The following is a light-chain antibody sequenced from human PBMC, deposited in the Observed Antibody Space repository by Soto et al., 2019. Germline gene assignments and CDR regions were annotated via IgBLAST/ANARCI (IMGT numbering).Light chain of an antibody. Sequence: DIQMTQSPSTLTASIGDRVTITCRASQSISSYLAWYQQKPGKAPTLLVYKASSLEIGVPSRFSASGSGTDFTLTISTLQSDDFATYYCQQYKSSWTFGQGTKVDIK. CDR1: QSISSY. CDR3: QQYKSSWT. V-gene: IGKV1-5*03. J-gene: IGKJ1*01. CDR2: KAS.